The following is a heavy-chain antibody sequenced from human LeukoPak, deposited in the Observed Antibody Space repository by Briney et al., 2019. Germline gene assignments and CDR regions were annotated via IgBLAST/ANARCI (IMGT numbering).Heavy chain of an antibody. CDR2: IYTSGST. D-gene: IGHD3-10*01. CDR1: GGSISSGSYY. CDR3: ARGPGGHY. Sequence: SETLSLTCTVSGGSISSGSYYWSWIRQPAGKGLEWIGRIYTSGSTNYNPSLKSRVTISVDTSKNQLSLKLSSVTAADTAVYYCARGPGGHYWGQGTLVTVSS. J-gene: IGHJ4*02. V-gene: IGHV4-61*02.